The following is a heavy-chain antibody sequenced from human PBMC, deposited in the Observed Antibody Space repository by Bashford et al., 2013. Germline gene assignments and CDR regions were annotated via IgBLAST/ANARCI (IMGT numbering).Heavy chain of an antibody. CDR1: GGTFTSYA. V-gene: IGHV1-18*01. Sequence: VASVKVSCKASGGTFTSYAMHWVRQAPGEGLEYMGWIDGYNGKTRSAQKFQGRVTLTTDTSTATTYMELRSLTSDDTAMYYCARERVVEGGDLHLDYWGRGTMVTVSS. D-gene: IGHD3-16*02. J-gene: IGHJ4*02. CDR3: ARERVVEGGDLHLDY. CDR2: IDGYNGKT.